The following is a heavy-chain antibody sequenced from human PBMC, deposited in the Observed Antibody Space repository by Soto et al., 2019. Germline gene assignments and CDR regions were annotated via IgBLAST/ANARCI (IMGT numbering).Heavy chain of an antibody. D-gene: IGHD5-18*01. Sequence: GGSLRLSCAASGFTFSSYSMNWVRQAPGKGLEWVSYISSSSSTIYYADSVKGRFTISRDNAKNSLYLQMNSLRDEDTAVYYCARDGVYSYGVFGYYYGMDVWGQGTTVTVSS. CDR1: GFTFSSYS. CDR3: ARDGVYSYGVFGYYYGMDV. J-gene: IGHJ6*02. V-gene: IGHV3-48*02. CDR2: ISSSSSTI.